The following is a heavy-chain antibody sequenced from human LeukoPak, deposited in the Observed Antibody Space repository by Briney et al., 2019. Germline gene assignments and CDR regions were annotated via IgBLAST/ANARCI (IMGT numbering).Heavy chain of an antibody. CDR2: ISGSSNNI. CDR1: GFTFSSYE. Sequence: GGSLRLSCAASGFTFSSYEMDWVRQAPGKGLEWVSYISGSSNNICYADSVRGRFTISRDNAQNSLYLQMNSLRAEDTALYYCARATVRLFDYWGQGVLVTVSS. V-gene: IGHV3-48*03. D-gene: IGHD2-21*02. CDR3: ARATVRLFDY. J-gene: IGHJ4*02.